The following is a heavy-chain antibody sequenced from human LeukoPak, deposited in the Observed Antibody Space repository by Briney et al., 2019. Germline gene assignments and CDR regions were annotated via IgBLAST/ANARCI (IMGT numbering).Heavy chain of an antibody. CDR2: IKQDESEK. CDR1: GFSFSTYW. J-gene: IGHJ4*02. D-gene: IGHD6-13*01. Sequence: SGGSLGLSCAASGFSFSTYWMSWVRQAPGKGLEGVANIKQDESEKYYVDSVKGRFTISRDNTKNSLYLQMNSLRVEDTAVYYCASGRQLGRWGQGTLVTVSS. V-gene: IGHV3-7*03. CDR3: ASGRQLGR.